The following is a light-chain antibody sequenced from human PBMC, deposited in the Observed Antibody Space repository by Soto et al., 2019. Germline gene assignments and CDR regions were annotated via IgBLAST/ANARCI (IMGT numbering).Light chain of an antibody. V-gene: IGKV1-5*03. CDR2: KAS. J-gene: IGKJ1*01. CDR3: QQSYNTPRT. CDR1: QSISNW. Sequence: DIQMTQSPSTLSASVGDRVTITCRASQSISNWLAWYQQKPGKAPKLLIYKASSLESGVPSRFSGSGSGTEFTLTISGLQPDDFATYYCQQSYNTPRTFGQGTKVDIK.